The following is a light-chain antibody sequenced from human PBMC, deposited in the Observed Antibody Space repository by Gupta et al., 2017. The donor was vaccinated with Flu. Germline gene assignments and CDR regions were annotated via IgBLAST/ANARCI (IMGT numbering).Light chain of an antibody. CDR3: KVWESRSEQPA. Sequence: GKTASIPCGGNKSGRKRGQWYQQKTGQAHVVVVDDNNDRPSGIPERRAGSNSGNTANLNISRVEAGDEADDACKVWESRSEQPAFGGGTKLTVL. J-gene: IGLJ2*01. CDR2: DNN. CDR1: KSGRKR. V-gene: IGLV3-21*03.